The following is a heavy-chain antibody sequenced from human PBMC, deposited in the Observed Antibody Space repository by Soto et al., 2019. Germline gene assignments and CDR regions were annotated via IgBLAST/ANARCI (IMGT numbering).Heavy chain of an antibody. J-gene: IGHJ4*02. D-gene: IGHD3-16*01. CDR3: AQDSHWGIISPTHDY. V-gene: IGHV3-23*01. CDR1: GFTFSTSA. Sequence: VHLSESGGGLVQPGGSPRLSCAASGFTFSTSAMSWVRQAPGKGLEWVATFHEDGGTTHYADSVKGRFTISRDASKNMLNLQMNSLRAEDTAIYCGAQDSHWGIISPTHDYWGQGTLVTVSS. CDR2: FHEDGGTT.